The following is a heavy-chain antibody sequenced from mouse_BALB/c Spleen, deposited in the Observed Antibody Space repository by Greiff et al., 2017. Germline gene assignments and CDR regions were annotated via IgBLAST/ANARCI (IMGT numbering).Heavy chain of an antibody. CDR3: ASIYDGYSNPAWFAY. CDR1: GFTFSSYA. J-gene: IGHJ3*01. V-gene: IGHV5-6-5*01. Sequence: EVMLVESGGGLVKPGGSLKLSCAASGFTFSSYAMSWVRQSPEKRLEWVAEISSGGSTYYPDSVKGRFTISRDNARNILYLQMSSLRSEDTAMYYCASIYDGYSNPAWFAYWGQGTLVTVSA. D-gene: IGHD2-3*01. CDR2: ISSGGST.